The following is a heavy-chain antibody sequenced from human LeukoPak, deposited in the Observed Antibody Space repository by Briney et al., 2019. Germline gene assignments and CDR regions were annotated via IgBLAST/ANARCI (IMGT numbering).Heavy chain of an antibody. CDR1: GGSISSYY. CDR2: IYYSGST. CDR3: ARLNRLRGIDY. Sequence: SETLSLTCTVSGGSISSYYWGWIRQPPGKGLEWIGYIYYSGSTNYNPPLKSRVTISVDTSKNQFSLKLSSVTAADTAVYYCARLNRLRGIDYWGQGTLVTVSS. D-gene: IGHD5-12*01. J-gene: IGHJ4*02. V-gene: IGHV4-59*08.